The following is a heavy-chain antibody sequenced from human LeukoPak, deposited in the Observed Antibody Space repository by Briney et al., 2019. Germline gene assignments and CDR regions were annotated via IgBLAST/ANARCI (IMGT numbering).Heavy chain of an antibody. CDR2: IYYSGST. CDR1: GGSISSGDYY. J-gene: IGHJ5*02. D-gene: IGHD1-1*01. CDR3: ARGQLGFNWFDP. V-gene: IGHV4-30-4*01. Sequence: PSQTLSLTCTVSGGSISSGDYYWSWIRQPPGEGLEWIGYIYYSGSTYYNPSLKSRVTISVDTSKNQFSLKLSSVTAADTAVYYCARGQLGFNWFDPWGQGTLVTVSS.